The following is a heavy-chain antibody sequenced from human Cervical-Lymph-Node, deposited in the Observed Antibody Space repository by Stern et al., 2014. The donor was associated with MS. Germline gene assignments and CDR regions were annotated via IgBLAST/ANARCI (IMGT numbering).Heavy chain of an antibody. CDR2: ISSSSSYI. Sequence: EVQLVESGGGLVKPGGALRLSCAASGFTFSSYSMNWVRQAPGKGLEWVSSISSSSSYIYYADSVKGRFTISRDNAKNSLYLQMNSLRAEDTAVYYCARRNTVTTRYACFDYWGQGTLVIVSS. CDR3: ARRNTVTTRYACFDY. CDR1: GFTFSSYS. J-gene: IGHJ4*02. V-gene: IGHV3-21*01. D-gene: IGHD4-17*01.